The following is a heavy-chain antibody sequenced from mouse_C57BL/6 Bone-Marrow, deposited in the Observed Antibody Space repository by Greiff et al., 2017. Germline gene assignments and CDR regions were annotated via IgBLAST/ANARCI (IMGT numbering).Heavy chain of an antibody. CDR3: ARDLYYSNFYFDY. D-gene: IGHD2-5*01. CDR2: IDPSDSYT. CDR1: GYTFTSYW. V-gene: IGHV1-69*01. J-gene: IGHJ2*01. Sequence: VQLQQPGAELVMPGASVKLSCKASGYTFTSYWMHWVKQRPGQGLEWIGEIDPSDSYTNYNQKFKGKSTLTVDKSSSTAYMQLSSLTSEDSAVYYCARDLYYSNFYFDYWGQGTTLTVSS.